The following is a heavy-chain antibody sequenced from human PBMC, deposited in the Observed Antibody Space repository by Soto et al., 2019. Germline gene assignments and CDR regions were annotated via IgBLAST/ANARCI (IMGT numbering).Heavy chain of an antibody. V-gene: IGHV3-15*01. CDR3: TTDLVPAAGWLAWLDP. CDR1: GFPFSSAW. D-gene: IGHD2-2*01. CDR2: IKSKTDGGTT. J-gene: IGHJ5*02. Sequence: PGGAVRLSCAASGFPFSSAWMSLVRQSPGKGLEWVGRIKSKTDGGTTDYAAPVKGRFTISRDDSKNTLYLQMNSLKTEDTAGYYRTTDLVPAAGWLAWLDPSDHGPRVTVSS.